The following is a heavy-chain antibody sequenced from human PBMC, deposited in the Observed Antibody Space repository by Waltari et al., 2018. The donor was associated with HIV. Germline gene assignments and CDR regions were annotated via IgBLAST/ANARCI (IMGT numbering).Heavy chain of an antibody. V-gene: IGHV4-38-2*02. Sequence: QVQLQESGPGLVKPSKTLSLTCSLSGNTFYKDYYWGWVRQPPGKGLEWIATVFHSGHADYKPSLRSRVSISMDTSTDMLSLQVRSVTGADTAVYYCVRLVKDTSGRYSSYFFDHWGQGTLVTVSS. D-gene: IGHD6-19*01. CDR3: VRLVKDTSGRYSSYFFDH. CDR2: VFHSGHA. CDR1: GNTFYKDYY. J-gene: IGHJ4*02.